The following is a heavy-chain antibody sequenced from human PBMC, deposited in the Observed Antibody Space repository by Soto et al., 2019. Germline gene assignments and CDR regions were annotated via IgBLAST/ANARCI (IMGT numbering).Heavy chain of an antibody. CDR3: ARVDVLRYFDRPYYYYGMDV. Sequence: PSETLSLTCAVYGGSFSGYYWSWIRQPPGKGLEWIGEINHSGSTNYNPSLKSRVTISVDTSKNQFSLKLSSVTAADTAVYYCARVDVLRYFDRPYYYYGMDVWGQGTTVTVSS. CDR2: INHSGST. J-gene: IGHJ6*02. CDR1: GGSFSGYY. D-gene: IGHD3-9*01. V-gene: IGHV4-34*01.